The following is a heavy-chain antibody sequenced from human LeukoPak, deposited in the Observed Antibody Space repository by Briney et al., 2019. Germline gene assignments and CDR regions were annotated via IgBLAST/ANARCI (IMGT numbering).Heavy chain of an antibody. J-gene: IGHJ4*02. CDR3: ARDIPYDFWSGYYTH. CDR2: IYSGGST. D-gene: IGHD3-3*01. Sequence: PGGSLRLSCAASGFTVSSNYMSSVRQAPGKGLEWVSVIYSGGSTYYADSVKGRFTISRDNSKNTLYLQMNSLRAEDTAVYYCARDIPYDFWSGYYTHWGQGTLVTVSS. V-gene: IGHV3-66*02. CDR1: GFTVSSNY.